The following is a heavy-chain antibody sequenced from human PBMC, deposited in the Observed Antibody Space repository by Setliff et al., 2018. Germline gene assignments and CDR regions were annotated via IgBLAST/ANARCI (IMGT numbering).Heavy chain of an antibody. CDR2: IHTNTGKP. J-gene: IGHJ5*02. D-gene: IGHD3-3*01. V-gene: IGHV7-4-1*02. CDR1: GYIFTSYG. CDR3: ARVGRPVVEFVEWLLDSSVWLDP. Sequence: ASVKVSCKASGYIFTSYGISWVRQAPGQGLEWMGWIHTNTGKPVYAQGFTGRFVFSLDTSATTAYLQISSLKAEDTAVYYCARVGRPVVEFVEWLLDSSVWLDPWGQGTLVTVSS.